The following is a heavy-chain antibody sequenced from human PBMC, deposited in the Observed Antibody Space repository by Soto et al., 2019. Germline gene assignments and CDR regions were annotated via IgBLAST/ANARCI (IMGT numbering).Heavy chain of an antibody. J-gene: IGHJ4*02. V-gene: IGHV3-33*01. D-gene: IGHD6-19*01. Sequence: QVQLVESGGGVVQPGRSLRLSCVASGFTFSSYGMHWVRQAPGKGLEWVAVIWYDGSNKYYADSVKGRFTISRDNSKNTLYLQMNSPRAEDTAVYYCAREGAVAGFDYWGQGTLVTVSS. CDR3: AREGAVAGFDY. CDR1: GFTFSSYG. CDR2: IWYDGSNK.